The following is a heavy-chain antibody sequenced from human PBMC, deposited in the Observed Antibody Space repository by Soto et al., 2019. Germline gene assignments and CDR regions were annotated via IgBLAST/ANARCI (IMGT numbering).Heavy chain of an antibody. V-gene: IGHV1-18*04. CDR3: ARERGNDYDDY. CDR1: GYIFTRHG. D-gene: IGHD3-16*01. CDR2: ISPNNGNT. J-gene: IGHJ4*02. Sequence: GASVKVSCKTSGYIFTRHGINWVRQAPGQGPEWMGWISPNNGNTKYAERLQGRVTVTTDTSSSTAYMELRSLSSDDTAMYYCARERGNDYDDYWGQGTLVTVSS.